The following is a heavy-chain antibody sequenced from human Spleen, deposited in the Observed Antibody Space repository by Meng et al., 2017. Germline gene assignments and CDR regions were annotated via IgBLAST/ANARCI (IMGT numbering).Heavy chain of an antibody. J-gene: IGHJ4*02. D-gene: IGHD4-23*01. CDR3: AREGSVVTPFFDY. CDR2: ISSSSSYI. Sequence: GGSLRLSCAASGFTFSSYSMNWVRQAPGKGLEWVSSISSSSSYIYYADSVKGRFTISRDNAKNSLYLQMNSLRAEDTAVYYCAREGSVVTPFFDYWGQGTLVTVSS. V-gene: IGHV3-21*01. CDR1: GFTFSSYS.